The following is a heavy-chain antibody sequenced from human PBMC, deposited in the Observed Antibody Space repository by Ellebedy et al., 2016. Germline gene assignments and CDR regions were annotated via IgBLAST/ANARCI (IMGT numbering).Heavy chain of an antibody. CDR3: TTDPGGVMVRGVIGIGY. J-gene: IGHJ4*02. D-gene: IGHD3-10*01. V-gene: IGHV3-15*01. CDR2: IKSKTDGGTT. CDR1: GFTFSDYY. Sequence: GESLKISXVASGFTFSDYYMSWIRQAPGKGLEWVGRIKSKTDGGTTDYAAPVKGRFTISRDDSKNTLYLQMNSLKTEDTAVYYCTTDPGGVMVRGVIGIGYWGQGTLVTVSS.